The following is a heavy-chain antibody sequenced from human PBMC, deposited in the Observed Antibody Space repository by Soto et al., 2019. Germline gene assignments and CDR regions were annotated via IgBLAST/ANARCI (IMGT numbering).Heavy chain of an antibody. J-gene: IGHJ4*02. CDR3: ARALDYYDSSGYYDY. Sequence: SVKVSCKASGGTFSSYAISWVRQAPGQGLEWMGGIIPIFGTANYAQKFQGRVTITADESTSTAYMELSSLRSEDTAVYYCARALDYYDSSGYYDYWGQGTLVTVSS. V-gene: IGHV1-69*13. D-gene: IGHD3-22*01. CDR1: GGTFSSYA. CDR2: IIPIFGTA.